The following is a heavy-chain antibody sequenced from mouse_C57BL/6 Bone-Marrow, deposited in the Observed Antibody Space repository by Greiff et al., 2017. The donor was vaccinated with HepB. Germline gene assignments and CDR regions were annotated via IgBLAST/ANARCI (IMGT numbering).Heavy chain of an antibody. D-gene: IGHD1-1*01. CDR2: IWSGGST. CDR1: GFSLTSYG. V-gene: IGHV2-2*01. Sequence: VKLQESGPGLVQPSQSLSITCTVSGFSLTSYGVHWVRQSPGKGLEWLGVIWSGGSTDYNAAFISRLSISKDNSKSQVFFKMNSLQADDTAIYYCATNYYGSGDYAMDYWGQGTSVTVSS. J-gene: IGHJ4*01. CDR3: ATNYYGSGDYAMDY.